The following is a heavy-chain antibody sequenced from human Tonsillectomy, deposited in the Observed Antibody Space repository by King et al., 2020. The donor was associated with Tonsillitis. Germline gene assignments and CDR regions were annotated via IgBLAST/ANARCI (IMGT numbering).Heavy chain of an antibody. CDR3: AREAWGSSESGPGYYYYYDMDV. J-gene: IGHJ6*03. Sequence: QLQESGPGLVKPSETLSLTCTVSGGSISSYYWSWIRPPPGKGLEWIGYIYYSGSTNYNPSLKSRVTISVDTSKNEFSLKLSSVTAADTAVYYCAREAWGSSESGPGYYYYYDMDVWGKGTTVTVSS. CDR2: IYYSGST. D-gene: IGHD6-25*01. V-gene: IGHV4-59*08. CDR1: GGSISSYY.